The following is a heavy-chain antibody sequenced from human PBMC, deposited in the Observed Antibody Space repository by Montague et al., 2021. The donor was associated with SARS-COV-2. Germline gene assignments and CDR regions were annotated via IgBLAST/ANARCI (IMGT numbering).Heavy chain of an antibody. J-gene: IGHJ4*02. Sequence: SLRLSCAASGFTFSSYWMHWVRQAPGKGLVWVSRISSDGSSTSYADSVKDRFTISRDNAENTLYLQMNSLRAEDTAVYYCALLTGSRDYWGQGTLVTVSS. D-gene: IGHD2-15*01. CDR2: ISSDGSST. CDR1: GFTFSSYW. CDR3: ALLTGSRDY. V-gene: IGHV3-74*01.